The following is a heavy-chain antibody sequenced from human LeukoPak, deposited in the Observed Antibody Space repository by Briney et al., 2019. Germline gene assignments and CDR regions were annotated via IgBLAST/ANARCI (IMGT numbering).Heavy chain of an antibody. J-gene: IGHJ5*02. D-gene: IGHD3-16*02. Sequence: GESLKISCKGSGYSFTSYWIGWVRQMPGKGLEWMGIIYPGESNTRYNPSCQGQVTISADKSISTAYLQWSSLKASDTAMYYCARLYYDYVWGSYRFNWFDPWGQGTLVTVSS. CDR2: IYPGESNT. CDR1: GYSFTSYW. V-gene: IGHV5-51*01. CDR3: ARLYYDYVWGSYRFNWFDP.